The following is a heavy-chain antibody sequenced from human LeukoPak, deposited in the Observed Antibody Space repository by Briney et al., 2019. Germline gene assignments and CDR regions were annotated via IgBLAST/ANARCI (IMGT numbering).Heavy chain of an antibody. CDR3: AKDRRGASGWDYFDY. J-gene: IGHJ4*02. Sequence: GGSLRLSWAVSGXTFSSYAVSWVRQAPGKGQEWVSTIRSSGGSTYYADSVKGRFTISRDNSKNTLYLQMNSLRAEDTAVYYCAKDRRGASGWDYFDYWGQGTLVIVSS. V-gene: IGHV3-23*01. CDR2: IRSSGGST. CDR1: GXTFSSYA. D-gene: IGHD6-19*01.